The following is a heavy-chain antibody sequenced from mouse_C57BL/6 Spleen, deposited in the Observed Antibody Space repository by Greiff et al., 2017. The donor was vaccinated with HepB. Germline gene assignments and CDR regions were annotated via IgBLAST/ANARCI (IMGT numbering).Heavy chain of an antibody. CDR3: ARRDDYGFDY. CDR1: GYTFTSYW. Sequence: QVQLQQPGAELVKPGASVKLSCKASGYTFTSYWMQWVKQRPGQGLEWIGEIDPSDSYTDYNQKFKGKATLTVDTSSSPAYMQLSSLTSEDSAVYYCARRDDYGFDYWGQGTTLTVSS. D-gene: IGHD2-4*01. J-gene: IGHJ2*01. V-gene: IGHV1-50*01. CDR2: IDPSDSYT.